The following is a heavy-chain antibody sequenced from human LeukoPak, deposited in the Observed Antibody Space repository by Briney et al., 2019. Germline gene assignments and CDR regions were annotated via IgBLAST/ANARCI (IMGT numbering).Heavy chain of an antibody. CDR3: ARVATAYYYYYYMDV. V-gene: IGHV4-59*01. J-gene: IGHJ6*03. Sequence: SETLSLTCTVPGGSISSYYWSWIRQPPGKGLEWIGYIYYSGSTNYNPSLKSRVTISVDTSKNQFSLKLSSVTAADTAVYYCARVATAYYYYYYMDVWGKGTTVTVSS. D-gene: IGHD4-11*01. CDR1: GGSISSYY. CDR2: IYYSGST.